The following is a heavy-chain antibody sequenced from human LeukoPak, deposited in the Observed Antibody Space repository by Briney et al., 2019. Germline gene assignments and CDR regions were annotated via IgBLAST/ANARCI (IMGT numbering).Heavy chain of an antibody. J-gene: IGHJ4*02. Sequence: GGSLRLSCAASRFTFSSYPMSWVRQAPGKGLEWVSAISGSGGNINCADSVKGRFTVSRDNSKNTLYVQMNSLRVEDTAVYYCAKVAGSGGYLDHWGQGTLVTVSS. D-gene: IGHD3-10*01. CDR2: ISGSGGNI. CDR1: RFTFSSYP. CDR3: AKVAGSGGYLDH. V-gene: IGHV3-23*01.